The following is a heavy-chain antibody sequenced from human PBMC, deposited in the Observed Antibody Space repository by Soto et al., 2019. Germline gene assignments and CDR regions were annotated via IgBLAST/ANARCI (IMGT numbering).Heavy chain of an antibody. CDR1: GFTFSSYA. CDR3: AKDIESSSWAGWFDP. D-gene: IGHD6-13*01. V-gene: IGHV3-23*01. J-gene: IGHJ5*02. Sequence: EVQLLESGGGLVQPGGSLRLSCAASGFTFSSYAMSWVRQAPGQGLEWVSAISGSGGSTYYADSVKGRFTISRDNSKNTLYLQMNSLRAEDTAVYYCAKDIESSSWAGWFDPWGQGTLVTVSS. CDR2: ISGSGGST.